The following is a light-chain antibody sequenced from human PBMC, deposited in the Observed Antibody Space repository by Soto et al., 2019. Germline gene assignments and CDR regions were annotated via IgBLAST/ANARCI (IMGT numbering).Light chain of an antibody. J-gene: IGKJ4*01. CDR3: QKFNAVPT. CDR2: AAS. V-gene: IGKV1-27*01. CDR1: QAISNY. Sequence: DIQMTQSPSSLSASVGDRITITCRASQAISNYLAWYQQKPGKFPTLLIYAASTLQSGVPPRFSGSGSGTDFTLTISSLQPEDAATYYCQKFNAVPTFGGGTKVEI.